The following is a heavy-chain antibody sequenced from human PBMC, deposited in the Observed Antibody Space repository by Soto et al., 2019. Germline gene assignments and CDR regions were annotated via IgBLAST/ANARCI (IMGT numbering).Heavy chain of an antibody. J-gene: IGHJ4*02. D-gene: IGHD6-13*01. CDR2: IYPGDHET. Sequence: GESLKISCQCSGYTFSNFWIGWVRQLPGQGLEWMGIIYPGDHETRYSPSFLGKVTISAEKSINTAYLQWSSLEASDSAFYFCARSPRSSPYFDFWGQGALVTVSS. CDR3: ARSPRSSPYFDF. V-gene: IGHV5-51*01. CDR1: GYTFSNFW.